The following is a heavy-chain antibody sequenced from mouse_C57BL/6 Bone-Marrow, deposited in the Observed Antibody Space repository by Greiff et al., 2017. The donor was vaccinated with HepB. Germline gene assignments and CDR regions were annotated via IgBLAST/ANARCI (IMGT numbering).Heavy chain of an antibody. V-gene: IGHV1-20*01. D-gene: IGHD2-13*01. J-gene: IGHJ2*01. Sequence: VQLQQSGPELVKPGDSVKISCKASGYSFTGYFMNWVMQSHGKSLEWIGRINPYNGDTFYNQKFKGKATLTVDKSSSTAHMELRSLTSEDSAVYYCARGGEGLYYFDYWGQGTTLTVSS. CDR1: GYSFTGYF. CDR3: ARGGEGLYYFDY. CDR2: INPYNGDT.